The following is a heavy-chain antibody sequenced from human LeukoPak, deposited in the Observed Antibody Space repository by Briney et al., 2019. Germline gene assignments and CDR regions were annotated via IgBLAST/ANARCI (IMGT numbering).Heavy chain of an antibody. CDR1: GFTLSSHT. Sequence: PGGSLRLSCAASGFTLSSHTMNWVRQVPGKGPAWVSTIDSSSAVHYADSVKGRFTISRDNAKNSLYLQMNSLRVEDTAVYYCARDSPGSHFDYWGQGTLVTVSS. CDR3: ARDSPGSHFDY. J-gene: IGHJ4*02. D-gene: IGHD1-26*01. V-gene: IGHV3-48*04. CDR2: IDSSSAV.